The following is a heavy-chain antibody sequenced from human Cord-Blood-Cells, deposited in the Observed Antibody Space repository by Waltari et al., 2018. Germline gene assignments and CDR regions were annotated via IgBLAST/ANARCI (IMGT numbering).Heavy chain of an antibody. CDR1: GGSFSGYY. J-gene: IGHJ4*02. CDR2: INHSGST. V-gene: IGHV4-34*01. CDR3: ARLRVVPAAIAFFDY. D-gene: IGHD2-2*02. Sequence: QVQLQQWGAGLLKPTETLSLTCAVYGGSFSGYYWRWIRQPPGKGLEWIGEINHSGSTNYNPSLKSQVTISVDTSKNQFSLKLSSVTAADTAVYYCARLRVVPAAIAFFDYWGQGTLVTVSS.